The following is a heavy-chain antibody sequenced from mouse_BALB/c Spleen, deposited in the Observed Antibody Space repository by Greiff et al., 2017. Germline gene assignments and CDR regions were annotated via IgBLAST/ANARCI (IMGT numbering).Heavy chain of an antibody. V-gene: IGHV2-9*02. J-gene: IGHJ4*01. Sequence: QVQLQQSGPGLVAPSQSLSITCTVSGFSLTSYGVHWVRQPPGKGLEWLGVIWAGGSTNYNSALMSRLSISKDNSKSQVFFKMNSLQANDTAIYYCARGRYEAMDYWGQGTSVTVSS. CDR3: ARGRYEAMDY. D-gene: IGHD2-14*01. CDR2: IWAGGST. CDR1: GFSLTSYG.